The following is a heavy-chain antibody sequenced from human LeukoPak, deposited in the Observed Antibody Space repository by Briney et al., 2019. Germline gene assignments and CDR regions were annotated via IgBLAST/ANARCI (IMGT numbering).Heavy chain of an antibody. J-gene: IGHJ4*02. CDR1: GGSFSGYY. CDR3: ARGRYYDSSDMKKKFDY. D-gene: IGHD3-22*01. V-gene: IGHV4-34*01. Sequence: PSETLSLTCAVYGGSFSGYYWSWIRQPPGKGLEWIGEINHSGSTNYNPSLKSRVTISVDTSKNQFSLKLSSVTAADTAVYYCARGRYYDSSDMKKKFDYWGQGTLVTVSS. CDR2: INHSGST.